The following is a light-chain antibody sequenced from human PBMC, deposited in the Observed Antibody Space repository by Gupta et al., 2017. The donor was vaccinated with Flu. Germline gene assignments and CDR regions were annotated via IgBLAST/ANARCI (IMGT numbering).Light chain of an antibody. CDR2: EVN. CDR3: SSDAGSNNLM. Sequence: QSALTQPPSAAGSPGQSVTISCTGTRSDVGGYNYVSWYQQHPGKAPILVVFEVNRRPAGVHDRFSGSESGSTASLTVSGLQDEDEADYYCSSDAGSNNLMFGGGTKLTVL. J-gene: IGLJ3*02. CDR1: RSDVGGYNY. V-gene: IGLV2-8*01.